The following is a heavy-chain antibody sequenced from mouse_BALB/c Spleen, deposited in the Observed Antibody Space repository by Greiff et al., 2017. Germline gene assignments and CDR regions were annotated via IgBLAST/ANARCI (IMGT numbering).Heavy chain of an antibody. D-gene: IGHD2-10*01. Sequence: EVKLVESGGGLVKPGGSLKLSCAASGFTFSSYAMSWVRQSPEKRLEWVAEISSGGSYTYYPDTVTGRFTISRDIAKNTLYLEMSSLRSEDTAMYYCAREAYYGNYYYAMDYWGQGTSVTVAS. J-gene: IGHJ4*01. V-gene: IGHV5-9-4*01. CDR2: ISSGGSYT. CDR1: GFTFSSYA. CDR3: AREAYYGNYYYAMDY.